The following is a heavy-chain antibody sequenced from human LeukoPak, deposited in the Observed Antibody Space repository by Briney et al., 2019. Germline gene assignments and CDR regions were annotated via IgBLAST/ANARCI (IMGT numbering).Heavy chain of an antibody. CDR3: ATGLDIVATIMSN. Sequence: GASVKVSCKVSGYTLTELSMHWVRQAPGKGLEWVGGFDPEDGETIYAQKFQGRVTMTEDTSTDTAYMELSSLRSEDTAVYYCATGLDIVATIMSNWGQGTLVTVSS. V-gene: IGHV1-24*01. D-gene: IGHD5-12*01. CDR2: FDPEDGET. J-gene: IGHJ4*02. CDR1: GYTLTELS.